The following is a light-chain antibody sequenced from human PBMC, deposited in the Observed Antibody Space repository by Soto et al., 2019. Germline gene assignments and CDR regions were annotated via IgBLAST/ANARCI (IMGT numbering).Light chain of an antibody. Sequence: QSVLTQPPSASGTPGQRVTISCSGSSSNIGSNTVNWYQQLPGTAPKLLIYSNNQRPSGVPDRFSGSKSGTSASLAISGLQSEDEADYYSAAWDESLNGYVFGNGTKVTVL. J-gene: IGLJ1*01. CDR2: SNN. V-gene: IGLV1-44*01. CDR3: AAWDESLNGYV. CDR1: SSNIGSNT.